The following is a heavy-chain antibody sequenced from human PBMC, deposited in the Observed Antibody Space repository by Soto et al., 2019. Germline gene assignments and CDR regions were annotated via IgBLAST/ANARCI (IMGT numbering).Heavy chain of an antibody. J-gene: IGHJ3*01. CDR1: GFVFDDYA. V-gene: IGHV3-23*04. CDR3: AKETSPNTYYAFDF. CDR2: ISEDGVYT. Sequence: EVQLVESGGGLIQPGWSLRLSCAASGFVFDDYAMHWVRQAPGEGLEWVSSISEDGVYTDYADSVKGRFTISRDNSKNTLYVQMTSLRAEDTAVYYCAKETSPNTYYAFDFWGQGTMVTVSS. D-gene: IGHD1-26*01.